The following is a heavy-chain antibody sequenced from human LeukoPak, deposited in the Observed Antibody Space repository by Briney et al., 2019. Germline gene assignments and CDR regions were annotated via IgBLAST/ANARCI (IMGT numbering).Heavy chain of an antibody. J-gene: IGHJ4*02. Sequence: GGSLRLSCAASGFTFSNYGIHWVRRAPGKGLEWVAFIRYDGSNKYYAGSVKGRFTISRDNSKNTLYLQMNSLRAEDTAVYYCARSSIPGVPAANGHHDYWGQGTLVTVSS. V-gene: IGHV3-30*02. CDR2: IRYDGSNK. D-gene: IGHD2-2*01. CDR1: GFTFSNYG. CDR3: ARSSIPGVPAANGHHDY.